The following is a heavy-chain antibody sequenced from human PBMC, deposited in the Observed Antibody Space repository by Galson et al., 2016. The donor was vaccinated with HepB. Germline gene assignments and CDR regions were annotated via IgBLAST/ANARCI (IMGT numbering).Heavy chain of an antibody. CDR2: IYSGGSA. Sequence: SLRLSCAVSGFIVSNSYMIWVRQAPGKGLEWVSLIYSGGSASYADSVKGRFTISRDSSQNTLYLQMNSLRAEDTAVYYCAGRHSQWPHWGQGTLVTVSS. V-gene: IGHV3-53*01. J-gene: IGHJ4*02. CDR1: GFIVSNSY. CDR3: AGRHSQWPH. D-gene: IGHD6-19*01.